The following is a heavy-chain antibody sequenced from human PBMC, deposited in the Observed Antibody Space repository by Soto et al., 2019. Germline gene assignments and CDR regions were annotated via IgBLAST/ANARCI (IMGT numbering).Heavy chain of an antibody. CDR1: GYTFTSYA. CDR2: INAGNGNT. V-gene: IGHV1-3*01. Sequence: ASVRVSCKASGYTFTSYAMYWVRQAPGQRLEWMGWINAGNGNTKYSQKFQGRVTITRDTSASTAYMELSSLRSEDTAVYYCARGYSYGYERSLAYWGQGTLVTVSS. D-gene: IGHD5-18*01. CDR3: ARGYSYGYERSLAY. J-gene: IGHJ4*02.